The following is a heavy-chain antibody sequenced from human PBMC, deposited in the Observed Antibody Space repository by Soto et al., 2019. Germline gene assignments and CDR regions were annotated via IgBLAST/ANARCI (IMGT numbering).Heavy chain of an antibody. CDR2: VSESSATI. CDR3: AKKVPGTNNPFDF. J-gene: IGHJ4*02. CDR1: GFTFSSYT. V-gene: IGHV3-23*01. Sequence: EVQLLESGGNFVQPGGSLRLSCAASGFTFSSYTMGWVRQAPGKGLEWVSSVSESSATIYYADSVKGRFTISRDNSKNTLYLQMISLRAEATAVYFYAKKVPGTNNPFDFWGQGTLVTVSS. D-gene: IGHD2-8*01.